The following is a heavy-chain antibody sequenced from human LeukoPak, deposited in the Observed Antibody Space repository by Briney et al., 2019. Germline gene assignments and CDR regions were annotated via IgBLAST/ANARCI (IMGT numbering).Heavy chain of an antibody. CDR1: GGSISDDY. Sequence: SETLSLTCTVSGGSISDDYWGWIRQPPGKGLEWVGYIYTRGSTKYNPSPRSRVTLSVDTSKNQFSLKLSSVTGADTAVYYCARSTSNRFDPWGQGTLVTVSS. J-gene: IGHJ5*02. CDR2: IYTRGST. CDR3: ARSTSNRFDP. V-gene: IGHV4-4*09.